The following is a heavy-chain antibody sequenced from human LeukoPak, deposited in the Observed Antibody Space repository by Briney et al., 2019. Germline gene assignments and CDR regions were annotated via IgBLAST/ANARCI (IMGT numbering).Heavy chain of an antibody. J-gene: IGHJ3*02. Sequence: GGSLRLSCAASGFTLSNYWMHWVRQAPGKGLVWVSRINSGGRTTGYAGSVKGRFTISRDNAKKMLYLQMNSLRAEDTAAYYCVRDRPSNYYDSSVDAFDIWGRGTMVTVSS. D-gene: IGHD3-22*01. V-gene: IGHV3-74*01. CDR2: INSGGRTT. CDR3: VRDRPSNYYDSSVDAFDI. CDR1: GFTLSNYW.